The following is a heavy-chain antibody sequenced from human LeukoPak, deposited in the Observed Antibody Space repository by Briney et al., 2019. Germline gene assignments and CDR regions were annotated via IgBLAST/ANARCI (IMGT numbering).Heavy chain of an antibody. V-gene: IGHV3-23*01. CDR2: ISGSGDST. CDR3: AKDIKELVQFDY. J-gene: IGHJ4*02. D-gene: IGHD6-6*01. Sequence: GGSLRLSCAAPGFTFSSYAMSWVRQAPGKGLEWVSAISGSGDSTYYADSVKGRFTISRDNSENTLYLQMSSLRAEDTAVYYCAKDIKELVQFDYWGQGTLVTVSS. CDR1: GFTFSSYA.